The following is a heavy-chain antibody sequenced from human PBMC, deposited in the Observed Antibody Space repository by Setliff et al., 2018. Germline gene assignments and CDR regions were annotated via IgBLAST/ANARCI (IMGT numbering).Heavy chain of an antibody. J-gene: IGHJ3*02. D-gene: IGHD6-13*01. CDR3: ARDVRVASSSWFKSAFDI. CDR1: DASIGGSGYY. CDR2: IYYSGST. V-gene: IGHV4-39*07. Sequence: SETLSLTCTVSDASIGGSGYYWGWIRQPPGKGPEWIGNIYYSGSTYYNPSLKSRVTISVDTSKNQFSLKLSSVTAADTAVYYCARDVRVASSSWFKSAFDIWGQGTMVTVSS.